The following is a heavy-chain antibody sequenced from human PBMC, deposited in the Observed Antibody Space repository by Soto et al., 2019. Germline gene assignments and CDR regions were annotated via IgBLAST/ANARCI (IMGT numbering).Heavy chain of an antibody. CDR2: ISAYNGNT. J-gene: IGHJ4*02. D-gene: IGHD3-16*01. V-gene: IGHV1-18*01. CDR1: GYTFTNFG. CDR3: AIGGTPIDY. Sequence: QVQLVQSGAEVKKPGASVKVSCKTSGYTFTNFGLSWVRQAPGQGLEWMGWISAYNGNTNYAQNFQGRVTMTTDTSTSTAHMELRSLRSDDTAVDYCAIGGTPIDYWGQGTLVTVSS.